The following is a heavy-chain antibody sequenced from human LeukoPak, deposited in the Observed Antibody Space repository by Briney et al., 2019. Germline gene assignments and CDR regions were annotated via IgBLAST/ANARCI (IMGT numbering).Heavy chain of an antibody. CDR2: IYYSGNT. CDR1: GGSISSSSYY. V-gene: IGHV4-39*01. CDR3: ARQRGFPWYFDL. J-gene: IGHJ2*01. Sequence: PSETLSLTCAVSGGSISSSSYYWVWIRQPPGQGLEWIGSIYYSGNTYYNPSLKSRVTISIDTAKNQFSLKLSSVTAADTAVFYCARQRGFPWYFDLWGRGTLVTVSS.